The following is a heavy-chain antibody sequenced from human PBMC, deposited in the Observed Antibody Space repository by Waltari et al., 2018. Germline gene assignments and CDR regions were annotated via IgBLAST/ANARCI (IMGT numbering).Heavy chain of an antibody. V-gene: IGHV1-69-2*01. Sequence: EVQLVQSGAEVKKPGATVKISCKASGYTFTDYYIHWVQQAPGKGLEWMGRVDPADSETIYAEKFQGRVTITADTYTDTAYMELSSLRSEDTAVYYCATVLTTVPTYWFDPWGQGTLVTVSS. CDR2: VDPADSET. J-gene: IGHJ5*02. CDR3: ATVLTTVPTYWFDP. D-gene: IGHD4-4*01. CDR1: GYTFTDYY.